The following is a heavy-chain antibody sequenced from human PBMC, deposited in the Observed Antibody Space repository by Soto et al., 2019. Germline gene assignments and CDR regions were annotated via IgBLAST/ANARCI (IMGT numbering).Heavy chain of an antibody. CDR2: IYYSGST. V-gene: IGHV4-31*03. CDR3: ARRSSRGPTYICFDP. J-gene: IGHJ5*02. Sequence: PLSLTCTVSGGSISSGGYYWSWIRQHPRKSMEWIGYIYYSGSTYYKTSLKSRVTISVDTSKKQFSLKLSSVTAAVTSVYYCARRSSRGPTYICFDPWGQGTLVTVSS. D-gene: IGHD2-2*01. CDR1: GGSISSGGYY.